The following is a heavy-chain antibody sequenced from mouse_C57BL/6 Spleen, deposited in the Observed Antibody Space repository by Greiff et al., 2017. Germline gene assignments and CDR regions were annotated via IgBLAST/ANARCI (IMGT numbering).Heavy chain of an antibody. J-gene: IGHJ3*01. CDR2: IYPGSGST. V-gene: IGHV1-55*01. Sequence: QVQLQQPGAELVKPGASVKMSCKASGYTFTSYWITWVKQRPGQGLEWIGDIYPGSGSTNYNEKFKSKATLTVDTSSSTAYMQLSSLTSEDSAVYYWTREGYDYDDGGFAYWGQGTLVTVSA. CDR3: TREGYDYDDGGFAY. CDR1: GYTFTSYW. D-gene: IGHD2-4*01.